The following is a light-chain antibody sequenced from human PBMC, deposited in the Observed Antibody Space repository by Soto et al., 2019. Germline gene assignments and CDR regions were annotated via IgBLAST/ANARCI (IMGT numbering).Light chain of an antibody. CDR1: QSVSSSY. Sequence: EIVLTQSPGTLSLSPGERATLSCRASQSVSSSYLAWYQQKPGQAPRLLIYGASSRATGIPDRFSGSVSGTDFTLTISRLEPEDFAVYYCQQYGSSPRVTFGQGTRREIK. J-gene: IGKJ5*01. V-gene: IGKV3-20*01. CDR2: GAS. CDR3: QQYGSSPRVT.